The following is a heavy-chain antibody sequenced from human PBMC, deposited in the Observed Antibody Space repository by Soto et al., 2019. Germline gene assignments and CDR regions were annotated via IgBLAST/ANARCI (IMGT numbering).Heavy chain of an antibody. D-gene: IGHD2-2*01. CDR1: GFTFSSYG. CDR3: AKDRGGDCPDNSCYFGADY. V-gene: IGHV3-30*18. J-gene: IGHJ4*02. Sequence: GGSLRLSCVGSGFTFSSYGMHWVRQAPGKGLECVAVISDTGSSHYYAASVEGRFTISRENSKNTLSLHMDRLRVEDTAVYYCAKDRGGDCPDNSCYFGADYWGQGTLVTVSS. CDR2: ISDTGSSH.